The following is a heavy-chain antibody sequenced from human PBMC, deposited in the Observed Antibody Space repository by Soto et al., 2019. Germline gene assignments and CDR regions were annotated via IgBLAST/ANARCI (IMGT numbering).Heavy chain of an antibody. Sequence: GGSLRLSCSASGFTFSNYWMSWVRQAPGKGLEWVANINQHGSEQNYVDSVKGRFSISRDNAKDSLYLQMNNLRAEDTAVYYCARDDGFSIFPYWGRGTLVTVSS. CDR2: INQHGSEQ. CDR1: GFTFSNYW. J-gene: IGHJ4*02. D-gene: IGHD3-3*01. V-gene: IGHV3-7*01. CDR3: ARDDGFSIFPY.